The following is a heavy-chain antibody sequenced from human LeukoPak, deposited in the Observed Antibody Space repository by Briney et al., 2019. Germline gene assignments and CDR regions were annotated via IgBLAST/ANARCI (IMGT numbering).Heavy chain of an antibody. D-gene: IGHD3-22*01. Sequence: SETLSLTCTVSGYSISSGYYWGWIRQPPGKGLEWIGSIYHSGSTYYNPSLKSRVTISVDTSKNQFSLKLSSVTAADTAVYYCARATDYYDSSGYYLFDYWGQGTLVTVSS. CDR3: ARATDYYDSSGYYLFDY. CDR1: GYSISSGYY. J-gene: IGHJ4*02. V-gene: IGHV4-38-2*02. CDR2: IYHSGST.